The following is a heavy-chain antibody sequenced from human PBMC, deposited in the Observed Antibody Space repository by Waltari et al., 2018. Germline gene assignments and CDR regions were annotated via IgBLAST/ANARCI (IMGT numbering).Heavy chain of an antibody. J-gene: IGHJ6*02. Sequence: EVQLVESGGGLVKPGGSLRLSCAASGFTFSSYWMHWVRQAPGKGLVWVSRINSDGSSTSYADSVKGRFTISRDNAKNTLYLQMNSLRAEDTAVYYCARDAYYDFWSGYYYYYYGMDVWGQGTTVTVSS. D-gene: IGHD3-3*01. V-gene: IGHV3-74*01. CDR1: GFTFSSYW. CDR3: ARDAYYDFWSGYYYYYYGMDV. CDR2: INSDGSST.